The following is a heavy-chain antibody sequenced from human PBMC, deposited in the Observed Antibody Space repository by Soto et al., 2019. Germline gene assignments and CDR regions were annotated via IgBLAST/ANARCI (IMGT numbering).Heavy chain of an antibody. CDR2: ISSSSSTI. J-gene: IGHJ4*02. V-gene: IGHV3-48*01. CDR1: GFTFSSYS. D-gene: IGHD2-2*01. Sequence: PGGSLRLSCAASGFTFSSYSMNWVRQAPGKGLEWVSYISSSSSTIYYADSVKGRFTISRDNAKNTLYLQMNSLRVEDTAVYYCAKDRSSTSCYAFDYWGQGSLVTVSS. CDR3: AKDRSSTSCYAFDY.